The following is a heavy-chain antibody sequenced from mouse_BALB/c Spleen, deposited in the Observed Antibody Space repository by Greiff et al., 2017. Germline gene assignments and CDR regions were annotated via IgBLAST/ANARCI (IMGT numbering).Heavy chain of an antibody. CDR2: IWAGGST. D-gene: IGHD2-14*01. V-gene: IGHV2-9*02. CDR3: ARDERAYYRYDGYFDV. CDR1: GFSLTSYG. J-gene: IGHJ1*01. Sequence: QVQLQQSGPGLVAPSQSLSITCTVSGFSLTSYGVHWVRQPPGKGLEWLGVIWAGGSTNYNSALMSRLSISKDNSKSQVFLKMNSLQTDDTAMYYCARDERAYYRYDGYFDVWGAGTTVTVSS.